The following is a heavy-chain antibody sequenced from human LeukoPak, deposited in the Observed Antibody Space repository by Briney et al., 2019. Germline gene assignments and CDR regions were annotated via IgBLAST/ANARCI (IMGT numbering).Heavy chain of an antibody. V-gene: IGHV3-30-3*01. CDR3: ARAGAAARYYYYYGMDV. J-gene: IGHJ6*02. CDR2: ISYDGSNK. CDR1: GFTFSSYA. D-gene: IGHD6-13*01. Sequence: PGRSLRLSCAASGFTFSSYAMHWVRQAPGKGLEWVAFISYDGSNKYYADSVKGRFTISRDNSKNTLYLQMNSLRAEDTAVYYCARAGAAARYYYYYGMDVWGQGTTVTVSS.